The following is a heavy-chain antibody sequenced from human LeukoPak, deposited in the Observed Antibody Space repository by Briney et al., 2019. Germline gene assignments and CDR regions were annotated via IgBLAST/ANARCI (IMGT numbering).Heavy chain of an antibody. CDR3: ARQSDTSGHYSRFDY. Sequence: GASLQISCQGSGSMFTSYWIAWVRPLPGKGLEWMGIVQPGDSDIRYSPSLQGQVTISADKSVNTTYLQWRSLGASDTAMYYCARQSDTSGHYSRFDYWGQGTPVTVSS. V-gene: IGHV5-51*01. D-gene: IGHD3-22*01. CDR1: GSMFTSYW. J-gene: IGHJ4*02. CDR2: VQPGDSDI.